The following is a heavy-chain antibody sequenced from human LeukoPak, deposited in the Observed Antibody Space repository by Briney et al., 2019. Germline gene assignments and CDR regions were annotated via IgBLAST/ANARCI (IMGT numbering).Heavy chain of an antibody. CDR2: IYYSGST. CDR1: GGSISSSSYY. V-gene: IGHV4-39*07. Sequence: SETLSLTCTVSGGSISSSSYYWGWIRQPPGKGLEWIGSIYYSGSTYYNPSLKSRVTISVDTSKNQFSLKLSSVTAADTAVYYCAILQEDDYAFDIWGQGTMVTVSS. CDR3: AILQEDDYAFDI. D-gene: IGHD2-21*02. J-gene: IGHJ3*02.